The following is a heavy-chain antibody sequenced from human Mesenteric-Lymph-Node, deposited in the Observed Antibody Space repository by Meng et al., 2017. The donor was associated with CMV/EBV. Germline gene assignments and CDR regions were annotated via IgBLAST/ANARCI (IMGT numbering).Heavy chain of an antibody. CDR1: GCSSNGSSYY. CDR3: ASPGHYDISLGFYTYYFDH. Sequence: LRPSFTVPGCSSNGSSYYWGWIRQPPGKALEWIGSFYYSGSTYYNPSLKSSVTFAVDASKNQFCLKLTSLIAADTAVYYCASPGHYDISLGFYTYYFDHWGQGTLVTVSS. CDR2: FYYSGST. J-gene: IGHJ4*02. D-gene: IGHD3-9*01. V-gene: IGHV4-39*07.